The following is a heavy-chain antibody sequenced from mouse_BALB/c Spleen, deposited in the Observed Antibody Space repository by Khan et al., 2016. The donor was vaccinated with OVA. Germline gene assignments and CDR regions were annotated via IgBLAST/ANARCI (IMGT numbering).Heavy chain of an antibody. J-gene: IGHJ3*01. CDR3: ACELRGFAY. CDR2: ISYSGNT. V-gene: IGHV3-8*02. D-gene: IGHD1-1*01. CDR1: GDSITSGY. Sequence: VRLQQSGPSLVKPSQTLSLTCSVTGDSITSGYWNWIRKFPGHKLEYMGYISYSGNTYYNPSLKSRISITRDTSKNQNYLQLNSVTTEDTATYYCACELRGFAYWGQGTLVTVSA.